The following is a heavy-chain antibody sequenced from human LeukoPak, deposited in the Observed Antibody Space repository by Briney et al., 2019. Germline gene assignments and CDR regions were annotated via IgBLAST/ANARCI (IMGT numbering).Heavy chain of an antibody. Sequence: QPGRSLRLSCAASGFTFSSYGMHWVRQAPGKGLEWVAVISYDGSNKYYADSVKGRFTISRDNSKNTLYLQMNSLRAEDTAVYYCAGHYYDSWGAFDIWGQGTMVTVSS. D-gene: IGHD3-22*01. CDR1: GFTFSSYG. V-gene: IGHV3-30*03. CDR3: AGHYYDSWGAFDI. J-gene: IGHJ3*02. CDR2: ISYDGSNK.